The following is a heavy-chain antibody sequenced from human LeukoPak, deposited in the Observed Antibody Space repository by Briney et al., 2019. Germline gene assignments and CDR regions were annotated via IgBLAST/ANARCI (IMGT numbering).Heavy chain of an antibody. CDR1: GGSISSSSYY. V-gene: IGHV4-39*07. CDR2: IYYSGST. CDR3: ARDAHYYDSSGKTNDY. Sequence: SETLSLTCTVSGGSISSSSYYWGWIRQPPGKGLEWIGSIYYSGSTNYNPSLKSRVTISVDTSKNQFSLKLSSVTAADTAVYYCARDAHYYDSSGKTNDYWGQGTLVTVSS. J-gene: IGHJ4*02. D-gene: IGHD3-22*01.